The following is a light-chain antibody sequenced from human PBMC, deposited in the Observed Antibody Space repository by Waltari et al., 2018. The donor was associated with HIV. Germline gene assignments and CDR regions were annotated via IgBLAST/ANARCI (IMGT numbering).Light chain of an antibody. Sequence: QSVLTQPPSVSGAPGQRVTISCTGSSPNIGAGYDVHWYQQLPGTAPTLLIYGNRTRPSGVPDRFSGSKSGTSASLAITGLQAEDEADYYCQSYDSSLSGVVFGGGTRLTVL. CDR2: GNR. CDR1: SPNIGAGYD. CDR3: QSYDSSLSGVV. J-gene: IGLJ2*01. V-gene: IGLV1-40*01.